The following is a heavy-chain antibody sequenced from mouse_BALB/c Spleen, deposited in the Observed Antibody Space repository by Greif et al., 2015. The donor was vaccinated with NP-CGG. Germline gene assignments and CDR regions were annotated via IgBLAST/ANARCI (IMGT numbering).Heavy chain of an antibody. CDR3: ASYYYGSSAY. Sequence: VQLQESGAELAKPGASVKMSCKASGYTFTSYWMHWVKQRPGQGLEWIGYINPSTGYTEYNQKFKDKATLTADKSSSTAYMQLSSLTSEDSAVYYCASYYYGSSAYWGQGTLVTVSA. J-gene: IGHJ3*01. V-gene: IGHV1-7*01. CDR2: INPSTGYT. D-gene: IGHD1-1*01. CDR1: GYTFTSYW.